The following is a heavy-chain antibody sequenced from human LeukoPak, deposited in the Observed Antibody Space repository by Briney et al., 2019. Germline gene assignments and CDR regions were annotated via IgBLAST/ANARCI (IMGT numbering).Heavy chain of an antibody. V-gene: IGHV3-15*01. J-gene: IGHJ4*02. CDR2: IKTKTSGGTP. Sequence: GGSLRLSCAASGFIFKNAWMTWVRQAPGKGLKWVGRIKTKTSGGTPDYAAPARGRFIISRHDSNSTLHLQMDNLNTEDAGVYYCATYSSGWKFEHWGQGTLVSVSS. D-gene: IGHD6-19*01. CDR3: ATYSSGWKFEH. CDR1: GFIFKNAW.